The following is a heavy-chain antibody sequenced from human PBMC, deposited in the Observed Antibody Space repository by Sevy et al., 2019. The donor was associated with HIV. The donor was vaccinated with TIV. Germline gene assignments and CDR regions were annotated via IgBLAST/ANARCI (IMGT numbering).Heavy chain of an antibody. J-gene: IGHJ4*02. V-gene: IGHV3-11*01. CDR1: GFTFSDYY. Sequence: EGSLRLSCAASGFTFSDYYMSWIRQAPGKGLEWVSYISSGGRTIYYADSVKGRFTISRDNAKNSLYLQMNCLRAEDTAVYYCARVRVAAADYYFDYWGQGTLVTVSS. CDR2: ISSGGRTI. CDR3: ARVRVAAADYYFDY. D-gene: IGHD6-25*01.